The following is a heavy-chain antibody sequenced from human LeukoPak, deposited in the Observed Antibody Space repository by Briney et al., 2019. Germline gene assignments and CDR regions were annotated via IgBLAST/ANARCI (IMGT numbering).Heavy chain of an antibody. Sequence: PGGSLRLSCAASGFSFNTYSMSWVRQAPGKGPEWVSSISSSDSYIYYADSVKGRFTVSRDNAENSLYLQMNSLRTEDTAVYYCARQFCSGKSCYYKPFDYWGQGTLVTVPS. CDR2: ISSSDSYI. CDR1: GFSFNTYS. D-gene: IGHD2-15*01. V-gene: IGHV3-21*01. J-gene: IGHJ4*02. CDR3: ARQFCSGKSCYYKPFDY.